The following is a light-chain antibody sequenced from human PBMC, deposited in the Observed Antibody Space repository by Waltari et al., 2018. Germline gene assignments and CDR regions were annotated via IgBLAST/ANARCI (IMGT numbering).Light chain of an antibody. J-gene: IGKJ4*01. CDR1: QSVSSSY. V-gene: IGKV3-20*01. Sequence: EIVLTQSPGMLSLSPGERATLSCRASQSVSSSYLAWYRQKPGQAPRLLIYGASSRATGIPDRFSGSGSGTDFTLTISRLGPEDFAVYYCQQYGGSPLTFGGGTKVEI. CDR2: GAS. CDR3: QQYGGSPLT.